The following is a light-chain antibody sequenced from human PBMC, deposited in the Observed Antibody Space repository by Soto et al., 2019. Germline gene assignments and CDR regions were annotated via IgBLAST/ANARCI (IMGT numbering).Light chain of an antibody. CDR1: QSVLYSSNNKNY. CDR2: WAS. CDR3: QHFGYPQWT. J-gene: IGKJ1*01. V-gene: IGKV4-1*01. Sequence: DIVMTQSPDSLAVSLGERATINCKSSQSVLYSSNNKNYLAWYQQKPGQPPKLLIYWASTRESGVPDRFSGSGSGTDFTLTISSLQAEDVAVYYCQHFGYPQWTFGQGTRVEIK.